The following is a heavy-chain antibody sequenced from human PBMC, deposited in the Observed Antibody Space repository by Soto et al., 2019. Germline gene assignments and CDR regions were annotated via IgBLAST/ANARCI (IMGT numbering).Heavy chain of an antibody. CDR1: GDSVSSNSAA. J-gene: IGHJ6*03. Sequence: QSQTLSLTCAISGDSVSSNSAAWNWIRQSPSRGLEWLGRTYYRSKWYNDYAVSVKSRITINPDTSKNQFSLQLNSVTPEDTAVYYCARGRIVLMVYAQFSYYYMDVWGKGTTVTVSS. D-gene: IGHD2-8*01. V-gene: IGHV6-1*01. CDR2: TYYRSKWYN. CDR3: ARGRIVLMVYAQFSYYYMDV.